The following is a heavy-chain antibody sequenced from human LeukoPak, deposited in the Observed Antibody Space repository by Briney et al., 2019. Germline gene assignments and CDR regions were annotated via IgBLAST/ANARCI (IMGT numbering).Heavy chain of an antibody. CDR3: ARHVRWRYYFDY. CDR1: GGSFSGYY. V-gene: IGHV4-34*01. J-gene: IGHJ4*02. D-gene: IGHD5-24*01. Sequence: PSETLSLTCAVYGGSFSGYYWSWIRQPPGKGLEWIGEINHSGSTNYNPSLKSRVTISVDTSKNQFSLKLSSVTAADTAVYYCARHVRWRYYFDYWGQGTLVTVSS. CDR2: INHSGST.